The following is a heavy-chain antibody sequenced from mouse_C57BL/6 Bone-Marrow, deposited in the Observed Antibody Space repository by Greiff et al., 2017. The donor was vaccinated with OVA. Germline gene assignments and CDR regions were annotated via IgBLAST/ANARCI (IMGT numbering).Heavy chain of an antibody. CDR2: ISYDGSN. CDR1: GYSITSGYY. Sequence: EVKLMESGPGLVKPSQSLSLTCSVTGYSITSGYYWNWIRQFPGNKLEWMGYISYDGSNNYNPSLKNRISITRDTSKNQFCLKLNSVTTEDTATYYCARAIYYEYDEYAYWGQGTLVTVSA. CDR3: ARAIYYEYDEYAY. V-gene: IGHV3-6*01. D-gene: IGHD2-4*01. J-gene: IGHJ3*01.